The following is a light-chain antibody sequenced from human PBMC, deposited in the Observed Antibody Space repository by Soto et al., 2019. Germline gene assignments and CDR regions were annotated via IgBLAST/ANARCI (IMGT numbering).Light chain of an antibody. V-gene: IGKV3-20*01. Sequence: EFVLTQSPGTLSLSPGERATLSCRASQTVRNNYLAWYQQKPGQAPRLLIYDASSRATGIPDRFSGGGSGTDFTLTISRLEPKDFEVYYCQQFISYPLPFGGGTKVDSK. CDR1: QTVRNNY. J-gene: IGKJ4*01. CDR3: QQFISYPLP. CDR2: DAS.